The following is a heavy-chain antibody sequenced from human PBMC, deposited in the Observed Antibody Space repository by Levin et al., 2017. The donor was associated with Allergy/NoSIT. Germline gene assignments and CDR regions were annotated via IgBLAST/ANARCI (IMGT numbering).Heavy chain of an antibody. CDR1: GYSFTSYW. Sequence: GESLKISCKGSGYSFTSYWIGWVRQMPGKGLEWMGIIYPGDSDTRYSPSFQGQVTISADKSISTAYLQWSSLKASDTAMYYCARQPYYGDRPLVAFDIWGQGTMVTVSS. CDR2: IYPGDSDT. V-gene: IGHV5-51*01. CDR3: ARQPYYGDRPLVAFDI. D-gene: IGHD4-17*01. J-gene: IGHJ3*02.